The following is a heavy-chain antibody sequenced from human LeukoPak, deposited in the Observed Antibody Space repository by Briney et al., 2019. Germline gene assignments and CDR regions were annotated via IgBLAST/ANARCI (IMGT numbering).Heavy chain of an antibody. J-gene: IGHJ4*02. D-gene: IGHD6-13*01. CDR2: IYTSGST. CDR1: GGYISSYY. CDR3: ARAWDRAAAGYFDY. V-gene: IGHV4-4*07. Sequence: SETLSLTCTVSGGYISSYYWSWIRQPAGKGLECIGRIYTSGSTNYNPSLKSRVTMSVDTSKNQFSLKLSSVTAADTAVYYCARAWDRAAAGYFDYWGQGTLVTVSS.